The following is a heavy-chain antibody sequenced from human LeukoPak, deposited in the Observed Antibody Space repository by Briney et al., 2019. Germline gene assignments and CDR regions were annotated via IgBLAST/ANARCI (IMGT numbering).Heavy chain of an antibody. CDR2: IRYDGSNK. Sequence: GGSLRHSCAASGFTFSSYGMHWVRQAPGKGLEWVAFIRYDGSNKYYADSVKGRFTISRDNSKNTLYLQMNSLRAEDTAVYYCAKDFQTWIQLWDDAFDIWGQGTMVTVSS. CDR1: GFTFSSYG. CDR3: AKDFQTWIQLWDDAFDI. V-gene: IGHV3-30*02. D-gene: IGHD5-18*01. J-gene: IGHJ3*02.